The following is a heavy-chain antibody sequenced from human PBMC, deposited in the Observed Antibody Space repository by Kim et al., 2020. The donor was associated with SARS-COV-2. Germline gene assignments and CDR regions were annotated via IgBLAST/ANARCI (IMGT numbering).Heavy chain of an antibody. D-gene: IGHD3-22*01. CDR2: ITYDGSNK. CDR3: AKDIEGITMIVVVIPYYYYGMDV. Sequence: GGSLRLSCAASGFTFSSYGMHWVRQAPGKGLEWVAAITYDGSNKYYADSVKGRFTISRDNSKNTLYLQMNSLRAEDTAVYYCAKDIEGITMIVVVIPYYYYGMDVGGQETTVTVSS. J-gene: IGHJ6*02. V-gene: IGHV3-30*18. CDR1: GFTFSSYG.